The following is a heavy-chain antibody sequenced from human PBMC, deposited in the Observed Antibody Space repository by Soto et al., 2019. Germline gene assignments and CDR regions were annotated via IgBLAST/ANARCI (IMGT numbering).Heavy chain of an antibody. J-gene: IGHJ4*02. CDR3: ARVDTAIFPPRFDY. V-gene: IGHV1-69*01. CDR2: IIPIFGTA. Sequence: AQHEQGQGLEWMGGIIPIFGTANYAQKFQGRVTITADESTSTAYMELSSLRSEDTAVYFCARVDTAIFPPRFDYWGQGTLVTGSS. D-gene: IGHD5-18*01.